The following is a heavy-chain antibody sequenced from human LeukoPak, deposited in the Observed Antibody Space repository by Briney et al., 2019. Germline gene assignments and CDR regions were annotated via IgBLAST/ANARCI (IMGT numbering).Heavy chain of an antibody. V-gene: IGHV4-34*01. CDR3: ARVGEYCSNTSCYYIFDY. J-gene: IGHJ4*02. CDR1: GGSFSGYY. D-gene: IGHD2-2*01. CDR2: INHSGST. Sequence: SETLSLTCAVYGGSFSGYYWSWIRQPPGKGLEWIGEINHSGSTNYNPSLKSRVTISVDTSKNQFSLKLSSVTAADTAVYYCARVGEYCSNTSCYYIFDYWGQGTLVTVSS.